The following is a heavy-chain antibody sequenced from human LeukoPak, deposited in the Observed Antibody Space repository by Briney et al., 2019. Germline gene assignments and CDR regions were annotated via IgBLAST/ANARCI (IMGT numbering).Heavy chain of an antibody. V-gene: IGHV4-39*01. CDR2: MYYSGGT. CDR3: ARHGRVVGVGPTTLDY. D-gene: IGHD1-26*01. J-gene: IGHJ4*02. Sequence: SETLSLTCTVSGGSISSSSSYWGWIRQPPGKGLEWIVTMYYSGGTYYNPSLKSRVTISVDTSKNQFSLKLSSVTAADTAVYYCARHGRVVGVGPTTLDYWDQGTLVTVSS. CDR1: GGSISSSSSY.